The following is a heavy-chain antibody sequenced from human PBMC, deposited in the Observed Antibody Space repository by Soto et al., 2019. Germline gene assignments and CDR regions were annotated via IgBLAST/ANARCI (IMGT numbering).Heavy chain of an antibody. Sequence: QVQLVESGGGVVQPGRSLRLSCAASGFTFSSYAMHWVRQAPGKGLEWVAVISYDGSNKYYADSVKGRFTISRDNSKNTLYLQMNSLRAEDTAVYYCASDRSSGWYFLSNYWGQGTLVTVSS. CDR3: ASDRSSGWYFLSNY. J-gene: IGHJ4*02. V-gene: IGHV3-30-3*01. CDR2: ISYDGSNK. CDR1: GFTFSSYA. D-gene: IGHD6-19*01.